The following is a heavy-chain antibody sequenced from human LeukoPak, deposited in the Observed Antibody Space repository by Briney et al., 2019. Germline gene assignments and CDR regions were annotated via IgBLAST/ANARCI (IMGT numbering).Heavy chain of an antibody. CDR3: ARGKARREGYYFDY. CDR2: IYVGGST. D-gene: IGHD6-13*01. Sequence: PGGSLRLSCEASEFSVSTNYMSWVRQAPGKGLEWFSVIYVGGSTYYADSVKGRFTISRDTSKNTLYLQMNSLRAEDTAVYYCARGKARREGYYFDYWGQGTLVTASS. J-gene: IGHJ4*02. V-gene: IGHV3-53*01. CDR1: EFSVSTNY.